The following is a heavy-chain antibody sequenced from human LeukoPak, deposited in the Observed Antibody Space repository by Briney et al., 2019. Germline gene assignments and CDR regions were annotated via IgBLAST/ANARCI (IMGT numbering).Heavy chain of an antibody. D-gene: IGHD1-26*01. CDR2: INSDGRST. V-gene: IGHV3-74*01. J-gene: IGHJ4*02. CDR3: ARDQGGATRIDY. CDR1: GFTFNTYW. Sequence: GGSLTLTCAASGFTFNTYWMHWVRQAPGKGLVWVARINSDGRSTSYADSVKGRFTISRDNAKKTLYLQMNSLRAEETAVYFCARDQGGATRIDYWGQGTLLTLSS.